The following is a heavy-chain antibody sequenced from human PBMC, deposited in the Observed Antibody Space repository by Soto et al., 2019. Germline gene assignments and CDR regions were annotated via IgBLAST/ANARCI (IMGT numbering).Heavy chain of an antibody. CDR2: ISGSGGST. J-gene: IGHJ4*02. CDR3: AKGLFPSIVVVTAILN. Sequence: LRLSCAASGFTFSSYAMSWVRQAPGKGLEWVSAISGSGGSTYYADSVKGRFTISRDNSKNTLYLQMNSLRAEDTAVYYCAKGLFPSIVVVTAILNWGQGTLVTVSS. D-gene: IGHD2-21*02. V-gene: IGHV3-23*01. CDR1: GFTFSSYA.